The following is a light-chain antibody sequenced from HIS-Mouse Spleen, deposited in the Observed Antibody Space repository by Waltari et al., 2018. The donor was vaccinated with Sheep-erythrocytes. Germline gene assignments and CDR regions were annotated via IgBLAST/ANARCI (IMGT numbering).Light chain of an antibody. CDR1: QGIRND. Sequence: AIQMTQSPSSLSASVGDRVTLTCRASQGIRNDLGWDQQKPGKGPKLLIDAASSLQSGVPSRFSGSGSGTDYTLTISSLQPEDFATYYCLQDYNYPYTFGQGTKLEIK. V-gene: IGKV1-6*01. CDR2: AAS. CDR3: LQDYNYPYT. J-gene: IGKJ2*01.